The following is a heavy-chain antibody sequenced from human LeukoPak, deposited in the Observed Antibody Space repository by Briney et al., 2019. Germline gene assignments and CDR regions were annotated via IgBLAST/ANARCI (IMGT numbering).Heavy chain of an antibody. CDR2: ISDTGYT. CDR3: ARDLLPVTD. V-gene: IGHV4-59*01. D-gene: IGHD2-21*02. CDR1: GGSMNSYY. Sequence: PSETLSLTCTVSGGSMNSYYWSWIRQSPGTGLEWFWPISDTGYTIYNPSLKSRVTISIDTSKNQFSLKLTSVTAADTAVYYCARDLLPVTDWGQGTLVIVCS. J-gene: IGHJ4*02.